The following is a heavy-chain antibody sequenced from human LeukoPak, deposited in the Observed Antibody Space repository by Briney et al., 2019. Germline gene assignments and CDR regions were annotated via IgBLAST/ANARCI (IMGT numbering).Heavy chain of an antibody. J-gene: IGHJ4*02. CDR1: GYIFTSYW. Sequence: GASLQISCEGSGYIFTSYWICWVRPLPGKGLEWMGIIYPADSSTKFSPSFQGQVTISADKSIATAYLQWSSLKASDTAMYYCARPIHCTSGVCYEYWGQGTLVTVSS. CDR2: IYPADSST. D-gene: IGHD2-8*01. CDR3: ARPIHCTSGVCYEY. V-gene: IGHV5-51*01.